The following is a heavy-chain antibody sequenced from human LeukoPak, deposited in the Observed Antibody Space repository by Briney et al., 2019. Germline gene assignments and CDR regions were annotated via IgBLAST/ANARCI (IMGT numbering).Heavy chain of an antibody. Sequence: PGGSLSLSCAASGFTFSTYWLTWVRQAPGKGLEWVASIKKDGSETYYVDSLKGRFTISRDNAKNSVYLQLNSLRAEDTAVYYCARDEEYSSYVYWGQGTLVTVSS. CDR3: ARDEEYSSYVY. J-gene: IGHJ4*02. D-gene: IGHD4-11*01. CDR2: IKKDGSET. V-gene: IGHV3-7*01. CDR1: GFTFSTYW.